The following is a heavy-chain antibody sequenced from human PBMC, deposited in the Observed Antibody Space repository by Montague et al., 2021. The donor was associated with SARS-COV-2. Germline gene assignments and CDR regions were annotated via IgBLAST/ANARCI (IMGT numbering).Heavy chain of an antibody. Sequence: SRRLSCAASDFTFDVYAMHWVRQAPGKGLEWVSGIIWNSGKICYADSVKGRFSISRDNPRNSLFLQMDSLRPEDTAVYYCAKGSRRGYNDGTSNWPDPWGQGTLVTVSS. J-gene: IGHJ5*02. D-gene: IGHD5-18*01. CDR3: AKGSRRGYNDGTSNWPDP. V-gene: IGHV3-9*01. CDR1: DFTFDVYA. CDR2: IIWNSGKI.